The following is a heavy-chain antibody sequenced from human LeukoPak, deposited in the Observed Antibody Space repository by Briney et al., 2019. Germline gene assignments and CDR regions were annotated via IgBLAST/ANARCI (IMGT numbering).Heavy chain of an antibody. Sequence: SETLSLTCTVSGGSISSYYWSWIRQPPGKGLEWIGYIYYSGSTNYNPSLKSRVTISVDTSKNQFSLKLSSVTAADTAVYYCARVYGDRIWFDPWGQGTLVTVSS. J-gene: IGHJ5*02. CDR1: GGSISSYY. CDR2: IYYSGST. V-gene: IGHV4-59*01. CDR3: ARVYGDRIWFDP. D-gene: IGHD4-17*01.